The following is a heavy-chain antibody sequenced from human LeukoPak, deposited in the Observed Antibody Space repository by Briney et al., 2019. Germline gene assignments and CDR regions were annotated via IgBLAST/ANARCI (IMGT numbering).Heavy chain of an antibody. J-gene: IGHJ5*02. Sequence: PGGSLRLSCAASGFTFSGYEMNWVRQAPGKGLEWVSYINSNGSTIYYADNVKGRFTISRDNAKNSLYLQMSSLRAEDTAVYYCARTKYDYWFDPWGQGTLVTVSS. CDR3: ARTKYDYWFDP. V-gene: IGHV3-48*03. CDR1: GFTFSGYE. CDR2: INSNGSTI. D-gene: IGHD3-16*01.